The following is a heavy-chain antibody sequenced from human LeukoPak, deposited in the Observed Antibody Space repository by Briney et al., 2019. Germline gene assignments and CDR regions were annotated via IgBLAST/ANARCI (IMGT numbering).Heavy chain of an antibody. CDR3: TAPTTVDY. J-gene: IGHJ4*02. Sequence: PGGSLRLSCAASGFTFSGSTMHWVRQASGKGLEWVGHIRSKTDSYATVYAASVKGRFTISRDDSKSTTYLQMSSLKTEDTAVYYCTAPTTVDYWGQGTLVTVSS. D-gene: IGHD4-11*01. CDR1: GFTFSGST. V-gene: IGHV3-73*01. CDR2: IRSKTDSYAT.